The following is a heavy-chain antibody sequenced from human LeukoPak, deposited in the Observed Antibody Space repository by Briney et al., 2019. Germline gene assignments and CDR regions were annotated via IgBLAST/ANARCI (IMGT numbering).Heavy chain of an antibody. CDR3: ARDRYSSGWYVDY. V-gene: IGHV1-2*06. Sequence: ASVKVSCKASGYTCTGYYMHWVRQAPGQGLEWMGRINPNSGGTNYAQKFQGRVTMTRDTSISTAYMELSRLRSDDTAVYYCARDRYSSGWYVDYWGQGTLVTVSS. CDR1: GYTCTGYY. J-gene: IGHJ4*02. D-gene: IGHD6-19*01. CDR2: INPNSGGT.